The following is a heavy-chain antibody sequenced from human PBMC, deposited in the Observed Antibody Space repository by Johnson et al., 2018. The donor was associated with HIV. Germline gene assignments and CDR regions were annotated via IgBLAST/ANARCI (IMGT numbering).Heavy chain of an antibody. CDR3: ARRGGSGWSAFDI. J-gene: IGHJ3*02. D-gene: IGHD6-19*01. CDR2: ISWNSGCI. Sequence: VQLVESGGGLVQPGRSLRLSCAASGFTFDDYAMHWVRQAPGKGLEWVSSISWNSGCIGYADSVKGRFTISRDNAKNSLYLQMNSLRAEDTALYYCARRGGSGWSAFDIWGQGTIVTVSS. CDR1: GFTFDDYA. V-gene: IGHV3-9*01.